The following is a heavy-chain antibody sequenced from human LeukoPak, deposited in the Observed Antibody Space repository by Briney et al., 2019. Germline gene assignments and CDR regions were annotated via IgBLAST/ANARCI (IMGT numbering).Heavy chain of an antibody. J-gene: IGHJ3*02. V-gene: IGHV1-24*01. CDR2: FDPEDGET. CDR1: GYTLTELS. D-gene: IGHD2-2*01. Sequence: ASVKVSCKVSGYTLTELSMHWVRQAPGKGLEWMGGFDPEDGETNYAQKFQGRVTMTEDTSTDTAYMELSSLRSGDTAVYYCATGAELPAATDAFDIWGQGTMVTVSS. CDR3: ATGAELPAATDAFDI.